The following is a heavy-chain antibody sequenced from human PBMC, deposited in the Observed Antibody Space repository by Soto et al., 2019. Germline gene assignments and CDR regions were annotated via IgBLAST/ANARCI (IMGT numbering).Heavy chain of an antibody. CDR2: ISGSGGST. D-gene: IGHD3-10*01. J-gene: IGHJ4*02. CDR3: AVAANVDYYGSGSDVFY. CDR1: GFTFSSYA. Sequence: EVQLLESGGGLVQPGGSLRLSCAASGFTFSSYAMSWVRQAPGKGLEWVSAISGSGGSTYYADSVKGRFTISRDNSKNTLYLQMNSPIAEYTAVYYCAVAANVDYYGSGSDVFYWGQGTLVTVSS. V-gene: IGHV3-23*01.